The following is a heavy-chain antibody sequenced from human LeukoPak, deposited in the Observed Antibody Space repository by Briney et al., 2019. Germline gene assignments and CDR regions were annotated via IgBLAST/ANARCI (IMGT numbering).Heavy chain of an antibody. D-gene: IGHD4-17*01. J-gene: IGHJ4*02. CDR1: GGSFSGYY. CDR2: INHSGST. V-gene: IGHV4-34*09. Sequence: SETLSLTCAVYGGSFSGYYWSWIRQPPGKGLEWIGEINHSGSTYYNPSLKSRVTISVDTSKNQFSLKLSCVTAAEPAVYYCARVLIYGHYAYFDYWGQGNLVTVSS. CDR3: ARVLIYGHYAYFDY.